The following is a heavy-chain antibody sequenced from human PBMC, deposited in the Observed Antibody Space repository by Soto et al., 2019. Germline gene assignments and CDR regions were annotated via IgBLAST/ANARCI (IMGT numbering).Heavy chain of an antibody. J-gene: IGHJ4*02. CDR1: GGSISSYY. V-gene: IGHV4-59*08. CDR3: ATHVRDGKPRYQLHFDY. CDR2: IYYSGST. Sequence: SETLSLTCTVSGGSISSYYWSWIRQPPGKGLEWIGYIYYSGSTNYNPSLKSRVTISVDTSKNQFSLKLSSVTAADTAVYYCATHVRDGKPRYQLHFDYWGQETLLTVST. D-gene: IGHD2-2*01.